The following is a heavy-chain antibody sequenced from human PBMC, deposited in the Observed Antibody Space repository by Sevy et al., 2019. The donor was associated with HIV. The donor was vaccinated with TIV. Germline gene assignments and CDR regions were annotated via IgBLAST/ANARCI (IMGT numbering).Heavy chain of an antibody. V-gene: IGHV3-30*18. CDR2: ISYDGSNK. Sequence: GGSLRLSCAASGFTFSDYGMNWFRQAPGRGLEWVAVISYDGSNKYYSDSVKGRFTISRDNSKDTRFLQMNSLRAEDTAVYYCAKVRCRFCSGGSSYYFDNWGQGTLVTVSS. D-gene: IGHD2-15*01. CDR1: GFTFSDYG. J-gene: IGHJ4*02. CDR3: AKVRCRFCSGGSSYYFDN.